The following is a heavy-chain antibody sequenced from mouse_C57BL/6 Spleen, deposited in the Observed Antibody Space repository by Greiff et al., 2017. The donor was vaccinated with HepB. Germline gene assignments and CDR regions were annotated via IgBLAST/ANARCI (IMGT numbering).Heavy chain of an antibody. CDR1: GYAFSSSW. Sequence: VQLQQSGPELVKPGASVKISCKASGYAFSSSWMHWVKQRPGKGLEWIGRIYPGDGDTNYNGKFKGKATLTADKSSSTAYMQLSRLTSEDSAVYFCASSDDCYYVRTYWGQGTTLTVSA. J-gene: IGHJ2*01. CDR3: ASSDDCYYVRTY. D-gene: IGHD2-3*01. V-gene: IGHV1-82*01. CDR2: IYPGDGDT.